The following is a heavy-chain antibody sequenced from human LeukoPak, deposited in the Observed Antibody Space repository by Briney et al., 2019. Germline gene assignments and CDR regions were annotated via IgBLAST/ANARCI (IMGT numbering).Heavy chain of an antibody. Sequence: GGSLRLSCAASGFTFDDYAMHWARQAPGKGLEWVSGISWNSGSIGYADSVKGRFTISRDNSKNTLYLQMNSLRAEDTAVYYCAKLSVAGTFGGWFDPWGQGTLVTVSS. CDR1: GFTFDDYA. J-gene: IGHJ5*02. D-gene: IGHD6-19*01. CDR3: AKLSVAGTFGGWFDP. V-gene: IGHV3-9*01. CDR2: ISWNSGSI.